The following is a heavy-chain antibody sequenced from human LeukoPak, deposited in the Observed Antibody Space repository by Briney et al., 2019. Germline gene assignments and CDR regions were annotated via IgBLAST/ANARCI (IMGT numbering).Heavy chain of an antibody. D-gene: IGHD3-10*01. CDR3: AREHGSGGYYYMDV. CDR2: ISAYNGNT. CDR1: GYTFTSYG. J-gene: IGHJ6*03. V-gene: IGHV1-18*01. Sequence: ASVKVSCKASGYTFTSYGISWVRQAPGQGLEWMGWISAYNGNTNYAQKFQGRVTMTTDTSTSTAYMELRSLRSDDTAVYYCAREHGSGGYYYMDVWGKGTTVTISS.